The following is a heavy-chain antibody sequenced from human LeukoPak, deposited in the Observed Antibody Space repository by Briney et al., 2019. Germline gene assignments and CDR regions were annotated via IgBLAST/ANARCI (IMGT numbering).Heavy chain of an antibody. J-gene: IGHJ4*02. Sequence: ASVKVSCKASGYTFTGYYMHWVRQAPGQGLEWMGWINPKSGGTNYAQKFQGRVTMTRDTSISTAYMELSRLRSDDTAVYYCARGGYYYDSSARTPKFDYWGQGTLVTVSS. CDR3: ARGGYYYDSSARTPKFDY. D-gene: IGHD3-22*01. V-gene: IGHV1-2*02. CDR2: INPKSGGT. CDR1: GYTFTGYY.